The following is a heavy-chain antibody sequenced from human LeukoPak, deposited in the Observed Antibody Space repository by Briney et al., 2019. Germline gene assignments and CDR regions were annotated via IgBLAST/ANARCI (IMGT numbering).Heavy chain of an antibody. CDR2: IYTSGST. CDR1: GGSISSYY. D-gene: IGHD4/OR15-4a*01. V-gene: IGHV4-4*09. J-gene: IGHJ5*02. Sequence: SETLSLTCTASGGSISSYYWSWIRQPPGKGLEWIGYIYTSGSTNYNPSLKSRVTISVDTSKNQFSLKLSSVTAADTAVYYCARHDYGWFDPWGQGTLVTVSS. CDR3: ARHDYGWFDP.